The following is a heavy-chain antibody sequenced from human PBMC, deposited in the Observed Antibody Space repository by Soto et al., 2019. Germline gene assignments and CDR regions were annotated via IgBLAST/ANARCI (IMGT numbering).Heavy chain of an antibody. CDR2: IVVGSGNT. CDR1: GFTFTSSA. J-gene: IGHJ6*02. V-gene: IGHV1-58*01. D-gene: IGHD5-12*01. CDR3: AAVRNKYSGYDLSSYYGMDV. Sequence: SVKVSCKASGFTFTSSAVQWVRQARGQRLEWIGWIVVGSGNTNYAQKFQERVTITRDMSTSTAYMELSSLRSEDTAVYYCAAVRNKYSGYDLSSYYGMDVWGQGTTVTVSS.